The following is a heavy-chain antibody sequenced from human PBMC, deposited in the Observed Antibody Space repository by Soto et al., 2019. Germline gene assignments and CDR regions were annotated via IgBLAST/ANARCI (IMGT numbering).Heavy chain of an antibody. D-gene: IGHD5-12*01. CDR1: GFTFSSYA. V-gene: IGHV3-23*01. CDR2: ISGSGGST. Sequence: GGSLRLSCAASGFTFSSYAMSWVRQAPGKGLEWVSAISGSGGSTYYADSVKGRFTISRDNSKNTQQLQMNSLRAEDTAVYYCERVGNSGYGFTPRGVDYWGQGTLVTVSS. J-gene: IGHJ4*02. CDR3: ERVGNSGYGFTPRGVDY.